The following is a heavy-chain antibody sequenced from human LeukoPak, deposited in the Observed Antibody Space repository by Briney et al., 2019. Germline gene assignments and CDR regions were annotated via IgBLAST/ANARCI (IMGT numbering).Heavy chain of an antibody. J-gene: IGHJ4*02. CDR2: INWSGGST. CDR1: GFAFDEHG. V-gene: IGHV3-20*04. CDR3: ARAPITSPFYFDY. Sequence: GGSLRLSCIASGFAFDEHGMSWVRQVPGKGLEWVSGINWSGGSTGYADPLRGRFTISRDNAKNSLYLQMDSLRAEDTALYYCARAPITSPFYFDYWGQGTLVTVSS. D-gene: IGHD2-2*01.